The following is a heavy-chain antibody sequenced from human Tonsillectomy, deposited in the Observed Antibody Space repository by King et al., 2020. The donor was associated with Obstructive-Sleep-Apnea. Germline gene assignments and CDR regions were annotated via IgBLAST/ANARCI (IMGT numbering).Heavy chain of an antibody. Sequence: QLVRSGGGVVQPGGSLRLSCAASGFTFSSYGMHWVRQAPGKGLEWVAFIRYDGSNKYYADSVKGRFTISRDNSKNTLYLQMNSLRAEDTAVYYCAKDYYYGSGSYARQNWYFDLWGRGTLVTVSS. CDR1: GFTFSSYG. J-gene: IGHJ2*01. V-gene: IGHV3-30*02. D-gene: IGHD3-10*01. CDR2: IRYDGSNK. CDR3: AKDYYYGSGSYARQNWYFDL.